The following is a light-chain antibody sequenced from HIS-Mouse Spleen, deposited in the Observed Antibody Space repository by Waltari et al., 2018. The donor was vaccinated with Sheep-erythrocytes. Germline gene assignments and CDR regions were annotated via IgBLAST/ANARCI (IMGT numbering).Light chain of an antibody. J-gene: IGLJ3*02. V-gene: IGLV2-23*01. CDR2: EGS. CDR3: CSYAGSSTPWV. Sequence: QSALTQPASVSGSPGQSITISCTGTSSDVGSYNLVSWYQHHPGKAPKLMVYEGSKRPSGVSTRFSGSKSGNTASLTISGLQAEDEADYYCCSYAGSSTPWVFGGGTKLTVL. CDR1: SSDVGSYNL.